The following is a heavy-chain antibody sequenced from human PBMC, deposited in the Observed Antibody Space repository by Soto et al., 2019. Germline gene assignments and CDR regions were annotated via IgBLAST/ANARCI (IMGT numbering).Heavy chain of an antibody. CDR1: GGSVSSGSYY. Sequence: SETLSLTCTVSGGSVSSGSYYWSWIRQPPGKGLEWIGYIYYSGSTNYNPSLKSRVTISVDTSKNQFSLKLSSVTAADTAVYYCARDLVWTTVTTEEGFLEYYYYGMDVWGQGTTVTVSS. CDR3: ARDLVWTTVTTEEGFLEYYYYGMDV. CDR2: IYYSGST. J-gene: IGHJ6*02. D-gene: IGHD4-17*01. V-gene: IGHV4-61*01.